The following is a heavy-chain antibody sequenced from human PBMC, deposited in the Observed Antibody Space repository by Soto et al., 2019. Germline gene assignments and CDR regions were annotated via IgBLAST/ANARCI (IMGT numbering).Heavy chain of an antibody. J-gene: IGHJ6*02. D-gene: IGHD5-12*01. Sequence: SSEKVSCKASGGTFSSYAISWVRQAPGQGLAWMGGIIPILGTDNYAQKFQGRVPIAADESTSTAYMELSSLRSEDTAVYYCARGVATSSSYYNYDMDVWGQGTTVTVSS. CDR3: ARGVATSSSYYNYDMDV. V-gene: IGHV1-69*13. CDR2: IIPILGTD. CDR1: GGTFSSYA.